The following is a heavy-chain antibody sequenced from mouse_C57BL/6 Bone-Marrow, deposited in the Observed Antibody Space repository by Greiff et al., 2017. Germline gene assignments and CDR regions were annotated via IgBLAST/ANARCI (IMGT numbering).Heavy chain of an antibody. J-gene: IGHJ2*01. Sequence: QVQLQQPGAELVRPGSSVKLSCKASGYTFTSSWMDWVKQRPGQGLEWIGNIYPSDSETHYNQKFKDKATLTVDKSSSTAYMQLSSLTSEDSAVYYCARRSNRDYWGQGTTLTVSS. CDR3: ARRSNRDY. V-gene: IGHV1-61*01. CDR2: IYPSDSET. D-gene: IGHD4-1*01. CDR1: GYTFTSSW.